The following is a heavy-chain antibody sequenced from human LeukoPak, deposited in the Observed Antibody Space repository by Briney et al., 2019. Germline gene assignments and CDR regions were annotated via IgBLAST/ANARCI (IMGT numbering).Heavy chain of an antibody. J-gene: IGHJ4*02. CDR3: ARAPTVLVGYCSSSSCQADY. CDR1: AFSLNAYN. V-gene: IGHV3-21*01. CDR2: ISYTGTYI. D-gene: IGHD2-2*01. Sequence: GGSLRLSCAASAFSLNAYNMNWVRQATGKGLEWVSSISYTGTYIYYADSVKGRFTISRDNAQNSLYLQMNSLRVEDTGVYYCARAPTVLVGYCSSSSCQADYWGQGTLVTVSS.